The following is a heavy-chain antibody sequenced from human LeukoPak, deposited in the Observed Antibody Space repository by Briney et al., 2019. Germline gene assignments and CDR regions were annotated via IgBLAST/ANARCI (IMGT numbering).Heavy chain of an antibody. CDR1: GDSLTSYG. CDR3: GRGSGVVSPNYVCDS. Sequence: ASVKVSCKSSGDSLTSYGFTWVRQAPGQGLEWMGWISAYNGHTKYAQRIEGRVTMTTDTSTSTAYMELRSLRSDDTAVYYCGRGSGVVSPNYVCDSWGQGTLVTVSS. D-gene: IGHD2-21*01. J-gene: IGHJ4*02. CDR2: ISAYNGHT. V-gene: IGHV1-18*04.